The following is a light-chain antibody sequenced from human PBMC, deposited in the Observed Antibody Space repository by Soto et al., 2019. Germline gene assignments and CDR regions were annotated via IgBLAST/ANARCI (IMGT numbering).Light chain of an antibody. Sequence: DIQMTQSPSSPSASVGDRVTITCRASQAIHSYLNWYQQKPGKAPNLLIFATSTLQSGVPSRFSGSGSGTDFTLTISSLQPEDFAIYYCQQSYSSPWTFGPGTKVDIK. CDR1: QAIHSY. CDR2: ATS. CDR3: QQSYSSPWT. J-gene: IGKJ1*01. V-gene: IGKV1-39*01.